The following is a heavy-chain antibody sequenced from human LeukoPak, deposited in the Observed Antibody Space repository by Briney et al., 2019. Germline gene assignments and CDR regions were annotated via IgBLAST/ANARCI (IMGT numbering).Heavy chain of an antibody. CDR3: ARGKTTVTRYFDY. V-gene: IGHV4-34*01. D-gene: IGHD4-17*01. CDR2: INHSGST. Sequence: GSLRLSCAASGFTFSSYWMSWVRQPPGKGLEWIGEINHSGSTNYNPSLKSRVTISVDTSKNQFSLKLSSVTAADTAVYYCARGKTTVTRYFDYWGQGTLVTVSS. CDR1: GFTFSSYW. J-gene: IGHJ4*02.